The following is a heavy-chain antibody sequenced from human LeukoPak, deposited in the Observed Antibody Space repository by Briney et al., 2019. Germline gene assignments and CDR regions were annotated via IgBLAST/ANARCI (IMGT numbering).Heavy chain of an antibody. J-gene: IGHJ3*02. Sequence: HPGGSLRLSCAASGFTFSSYVMSWVRQPPGKGLEWIGEITHSGNTNYNPSLKSRVTISVDTSKNQFSLKLSSLTAADTAVYYCARDNDYGDYARGSDAFDIWGQGTMVTVSS. D-gene: IGHD4-17*01. CDR3: ARDNDYGDYARGSDAFDI. CDR1: GFTFSSYV. CDR2: ITHSGNT. V-gene: IGHV4-34*01.